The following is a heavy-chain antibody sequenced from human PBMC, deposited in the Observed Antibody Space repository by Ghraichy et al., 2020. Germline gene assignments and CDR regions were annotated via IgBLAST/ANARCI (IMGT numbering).Heavy chain of an antibody. CDR2: ISGSGGST. J-gene: IGHJ5*02. CDR3: AKDRPTPGYSGSYYLGWFDP. V-gene: IGHV3-23*01. CDR1: GFTFSSYA. D-gene: IGHD1-26*01. Sequence: GSLRLSCAASGFTFSSYAMSWVRQAPGKGLEWVSAISGSGGSTYYADSVKGRFTISRDNPKNTLHLQMNSLIAEDTAVYYCAKDRPTPGYSGSYYLGWFDPWGQGTLVTVSS.